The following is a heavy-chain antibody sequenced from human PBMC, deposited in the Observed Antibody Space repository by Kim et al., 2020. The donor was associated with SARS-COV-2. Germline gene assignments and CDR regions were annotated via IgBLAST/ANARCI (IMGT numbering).Heavy chain of an antibody. CDR3: AKDYYYDSSAPPDYFDY. V-gene: IGHV3-23*01. CDR1: GFTFSSYA. J-gene: IGHJ4*02. Sequence: GGSLRLSCAASGFTFSSYAMSWVRQAPGKGLEWVSAISGSGGSTYYADSVKGRFTISRDNSKNTLYLQMNSLRAEDTAVYYCAKDYYYDSSAPPDYFDYWGQGTLVTVSS. CDR2: ISGSGGST. D-gene: IGHD3-22*01.